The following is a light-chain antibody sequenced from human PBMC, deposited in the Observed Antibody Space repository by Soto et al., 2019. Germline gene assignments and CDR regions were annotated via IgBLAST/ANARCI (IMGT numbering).Light chain of an antibody. CDR1: QNISRS. CDR2: GTS. CDR3: QQYNNWPRT. J-gene: IGKJ1*01. V-gene: IGKV3-15*01. Sequence: EIVMTQSPVTLSVSPGERATLSCRASQNISRSLAWYQQKPGQGPSLLIYGTSTRAGGVPARFSGSGSGTEFTLTISSLQSEDFAVYYCQQYNNWPRTFGQGTKVDIK.